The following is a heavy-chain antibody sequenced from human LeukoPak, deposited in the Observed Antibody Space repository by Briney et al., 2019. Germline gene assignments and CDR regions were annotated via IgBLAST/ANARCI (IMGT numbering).Heavy chain of an antibody. CDR1: GYTFTSYG. CDR2: ISAYNGNT. CDR3: ARDKKIGYCSSTSCRSYDAFDI. Sequence: GASVKVSCKASGYTFTSYGISWVRQAPGQGLEWMGWISAYNGNTNYAQKLQGRVTMTTDTSTSTAYMELRSLRSDDTAEYYCARDKKIGYCSSTSCRSYDAFDIWGQGTMVTVSS. D-gene: IGHD2-2*01. J-gene: IGHJ3*02. V-gene: IGHV1-18*01.